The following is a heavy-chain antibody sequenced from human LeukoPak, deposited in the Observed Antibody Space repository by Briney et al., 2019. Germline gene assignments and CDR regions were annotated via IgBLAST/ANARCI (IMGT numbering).Heavy chain of an antibody. CDR2: ISYDGSNK. V-gene: IGHV3-30*18. CDR1: GFTFSSYG. CDR3: AKDRHSSGSHYYYGMDV. J-gene: IGHJ6*02. Sequence: AGGSLRLSCAASGFTFSSYGMHWVRQAPGKGLEWVAVISYDGSNKYYADSVKGRFTISRDNSKNTLYLQMNSLRAEDTAVYYCAKDRHSSGSHYYYGMDVWGQGTTVTVSS. D-gene: IGHD6-19*01.